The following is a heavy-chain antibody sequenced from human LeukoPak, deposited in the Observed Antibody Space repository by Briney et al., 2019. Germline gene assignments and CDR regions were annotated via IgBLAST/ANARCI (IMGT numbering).Heavy chain of an antibody. J-gene: IGHJ4*02. V-gene: IGHV4-30-4*01. CDR2: INHSGRT. Sequence: PSETLSLTCTVSGGSISSGAYYWSWIRQPPGKGLEWMGYINHSGRTYYNPSLKSRITISVDTSKNQFSLKLSSVTAADTAVNYCARGSRDGYNWYYFDYWGQGTLVTVSS. CDR3: ARGSRDGYNWYYFDY. D-gene: IGHD5-24*01. CDR1: GGSISSGAYY.